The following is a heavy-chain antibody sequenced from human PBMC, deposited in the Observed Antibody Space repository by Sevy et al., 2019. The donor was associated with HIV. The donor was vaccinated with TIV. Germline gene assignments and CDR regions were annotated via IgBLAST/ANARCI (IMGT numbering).Heavy chain of an antibody. J-gene: IGHJ4*02. Sequence: GGSLRLSCAASGFTFSSYSMNWVRQAPGKGLEGVSVIHSDVTTYHADSVKDRFTISRDNFKNTLYLHMSSLGAEDTAVYYCARGKSGYGYALNYWGQGTLVTVSS. V-gene: IGHV3-66*01. CDR1: GFTFSSYS. CDR2: IHSDVTT. CDR3: ARGKSGYGYALNY. D-gene: IGHD5-18*01.